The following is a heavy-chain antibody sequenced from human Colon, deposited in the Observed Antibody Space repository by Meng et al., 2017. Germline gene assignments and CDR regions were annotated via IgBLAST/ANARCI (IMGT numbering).Heavy chain of an antibody. V-gene: IGHV3-48*03. CDR1: GFTFSSYE. D-gene: IGHD7-27*01. Sequence: SLKISCAASGFTFSSYEMNWVRQAPGKGLEWVSYISTSGTTISYADSVKGRFTISRDNAKNSLYLQMNSLRAEDTAVYYCARELTGVMGDACDIWGQGTVVTVSS. CDR2: ISTSGTTI. J-gene: IGHJ3*02. CDR3: ARELTGVMGDACDI.